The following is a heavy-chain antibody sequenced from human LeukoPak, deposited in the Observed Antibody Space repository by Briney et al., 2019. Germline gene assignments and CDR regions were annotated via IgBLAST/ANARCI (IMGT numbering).Heavy chain of an antibody. Sequence: SETLSLTCTVSGGSISSGGYYWSWIRQHPGKGLEWIGYIYYSGSTYYNPSLKSPFTMTVDTSKNQFSLKLSSVTAADTAVYHCAGVLAVRRGFDYWGQGTLVTVSS. J-gene: IGHJ4*02. CDR1: GGSISSGGYY. D-gene: IGHD2-8*02. CDR3: AGVLAVRRGFDY. CDR2: IYYSGST. V-gene: IGHV4-31*01.